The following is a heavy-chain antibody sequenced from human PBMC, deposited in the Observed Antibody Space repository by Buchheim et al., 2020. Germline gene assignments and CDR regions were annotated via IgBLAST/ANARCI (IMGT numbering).Heavy chain of an antibody. V-gene: IGHV5-51*01. D-gene: IGHD3-3*01. CDR1: GYSFTSYW. J-gene: IGHJ4*02. Sequence: EVQLVQSRAEVKKAGESLKISCKGSGYSFTSYWIAWVRQMPGKGLEWMGIIYPGDSDTRYNPAFQGQFTISADKSISTAYLQWSSLKASDTALYYCARQADFWSGFADSWGQGTL. CDR3: ARQADFWSGFADS. CDR2: IYPGDSDT.